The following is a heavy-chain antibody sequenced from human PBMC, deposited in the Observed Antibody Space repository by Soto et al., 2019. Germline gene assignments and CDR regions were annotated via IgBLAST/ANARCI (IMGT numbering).Heavy chain of an antibody. CDR1: GGSISSSSYY. CDR3: ARRLRYYYYMDV. Sequence: QLQLQESGPGLVKPSETLSLTCTVSGGSISSSSYYWGWIRQPPGKGLEWIGSIYYSGSTYYNPSLKSRVTISVDTSKNQFSLKRSFVTAADTAVYYCARRLRYYYYMDVWGKGTTVTVSS. CDR2: IYYSGST. J-gene: IGHJ6*03. D-gene: IGHD2-15*01. V-gene: IGHV4-39*01.